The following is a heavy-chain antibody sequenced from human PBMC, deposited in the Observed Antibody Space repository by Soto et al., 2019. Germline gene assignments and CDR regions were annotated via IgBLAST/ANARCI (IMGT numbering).Heavy chain of an antibody. CDR1: GFTFSSYG. Sequence: PGGSLRLSCAASGFTFSSYGMHWVRQAPGKGLEWVAVIWYDGSNKYYADSVKGRFTISRDNSKNTLYLQMNSLRAEDTAVYYCASGTNGAFFVYWGQGILVTVSS. CDR2: IWYDGSNK. J-gene: IGHJ4*02. CDR3: ASGTNGAFFVY. V-gene: IGHV3-33*01. D-gene: IGHD2-8*01.